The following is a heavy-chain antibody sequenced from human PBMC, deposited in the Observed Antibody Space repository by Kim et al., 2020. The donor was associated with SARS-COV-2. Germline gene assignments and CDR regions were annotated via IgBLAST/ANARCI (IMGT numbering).Heavy chain of an antibody. CDR3: AKGIAARQTEAFDI. Sequence: AYSVKGRFTISRANAKTTLYLQMNSLRAEDTAVYYCAKGIAARQTEAFDIWGQGTMVTVSS. J-gene: IGHJ3*02. V-gene: IGHV3-23*01. D-gene: IGHD6-6*01.